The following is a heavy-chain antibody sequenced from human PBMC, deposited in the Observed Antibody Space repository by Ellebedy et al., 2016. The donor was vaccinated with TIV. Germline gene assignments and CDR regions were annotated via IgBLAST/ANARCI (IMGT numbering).Heavy chain of an antibody. J-gene: IGHJ3*02. Sequence: SVKVSXXASGGTFSSYAISWVRQAPGQGLEWMGRIIPILGIANYAQKFQGRVTITADKSTSTAYMELSSLRSEDTAVYYCASAVAAPPAFDIWGQGTMVTVSS. V-gene: IGHV1-69*04. CDR1: GGTFSSYA. CDR3: ASAVAAPPAFDI. CDR2: IIPILGIA. D-gene: IGHD6-19*01.